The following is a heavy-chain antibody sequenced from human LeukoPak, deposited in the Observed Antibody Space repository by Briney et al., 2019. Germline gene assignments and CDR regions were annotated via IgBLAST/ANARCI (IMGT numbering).Heavy chain of an antibody. CDR1: GYTFTDYA. J-gene: IGHJ5*02. Sequence: ASVKVSCKASGYTFTDYAMHWVRQAPGERLEWMGWINTGRGNTKYSQKFQGRVTITMDTSASTAYMELSSLRSEDTAVYYCARDHVVGLAPFDPWGQGTLVTVSS. CDR2: INTGRGNT. CDR3: ARDHVVGLAPFDP. V-gene: IGHV1-3*04. D-gene: IGHD2-15*01.